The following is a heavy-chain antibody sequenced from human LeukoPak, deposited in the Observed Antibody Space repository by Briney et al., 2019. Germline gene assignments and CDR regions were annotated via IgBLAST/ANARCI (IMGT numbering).Heavy chain of an antibody. J-gene: IGHJ4*02. CDR1: GGSISSYY. V-gene: IGHV4-59*01. CDR2: IYYSGST. CDR3: ARGIYAVENYYFDY. D-gene: IGHD3-16*01. Sequence: PSETLSLTCTVSGGSISSYYWSWIRQPPGKGLEWIGYIYYSGSTNYNPSLKSRVTISVDTSKNQFSLKLSSVTAADTAVYYCARGIYAVENYYFDYWGQGTLDTVSS.